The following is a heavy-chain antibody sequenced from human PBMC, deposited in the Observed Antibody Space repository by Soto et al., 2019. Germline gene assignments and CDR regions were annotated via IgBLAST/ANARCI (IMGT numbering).Heavy chain of an antibody. CDR3: ASGYDFWSGPTTAFEI. V-gene: IGHV1-69*13. CDR1: GGTFSSYA. J-gene: IGHJ3*02. Sequence: SVKVSCKASGGTFSSYAISWVRQAPGQGLEWMGGIIPIFGTANYAQKFQGRVTITADESTSTAYMELSSLRSEDTAVYYCASGYDFWSGPTTAFEIWGQGTMVTVSS. CDR2: IIPIFGTA. D-gene: IGHD3-3*01.